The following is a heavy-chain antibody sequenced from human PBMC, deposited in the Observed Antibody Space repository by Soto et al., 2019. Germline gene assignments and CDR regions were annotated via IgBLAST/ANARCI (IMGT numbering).Heavy chain of an antibody. J-gene: IGHJ4*02. CDR2: IHYSGDS. CDR3: ARDVNDSSGSQGFDY. CDR1: GDSVSSNNYY. Sequence: SETLSLTCTVIGDSVSSNNYYWSWIRQRPGRGLEWIGYIHYSGDSYDNPSLTSRITMSMDVSKNQFSLNLRSVTAADTAIYYCARDVNDSSGSQGFDYWGQGTLVTVSS. V-gene: IGHV4-31*03. D-gene: IGHD3-22*01.